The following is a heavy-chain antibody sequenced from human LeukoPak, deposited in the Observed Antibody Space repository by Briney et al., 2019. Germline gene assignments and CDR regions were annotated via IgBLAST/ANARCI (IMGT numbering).Heavy chain of an antibody. D-gene: IGHD2-21*02. CDR3: ARRGPPYCGGDCYSGWFDP. V-gene: IGHV4-59*08. Sequence: SETLSLTCTVSGGSISSYYWSWIRQPPGKGLEWIGYIYYSGSTNYNPSLKSRVTISVDTYKNQFSLKLSSVTAADTAVYYCARRGPPYCGGDCYSGWFDPWGQGTLVTVSS. J-gene: IGHJ5*02. CDR2: IYYSGST. CDR1: GGSISSYY.